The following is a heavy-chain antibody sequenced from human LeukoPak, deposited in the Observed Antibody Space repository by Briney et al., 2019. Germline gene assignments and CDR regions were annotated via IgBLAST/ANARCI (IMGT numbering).Heavy chain of an antibody. D-gene: IGHD3-9*01. CDR1: GFTFSSYA. J-gene: IGHJ4*02. CDR2: ISYDGSNK. V-gene: IGHV3-30-3*01. CDR3: ARDSTTSPVLRYFDWLLWGWYFNY. Sequence: GGSLRLSCAASGFTFSSYAMHWVRQAPGKGLEWVAVISYDGSNKYYADSVKGRFTISRDNSKNTLYLQMNSLRAEDTAVYYCARDSTTSPVLRYFDWLLWGWYFNYWGQGTLVTVSS.